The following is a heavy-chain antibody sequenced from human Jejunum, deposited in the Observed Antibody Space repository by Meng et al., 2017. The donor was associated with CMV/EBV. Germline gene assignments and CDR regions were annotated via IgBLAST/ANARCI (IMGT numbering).Heavy chain of an antibody. CDR2: INQDGSIR. Sequence: AASGFTFASYWMSWVRQAPGKRPEFVANINQDGSIRSYLGSVKGRFTISRDNAKASFWLQMDNLRPEDTAMYYCARDPAYSSFDYWGQGTRVTVSS. J-gene: IGHJ4*02. CDR3: ARDPAYSSFDY. D-gene: IGHD4-11*01. V-gene: IGHV3-7*01. CDR1: GFTFASYW.